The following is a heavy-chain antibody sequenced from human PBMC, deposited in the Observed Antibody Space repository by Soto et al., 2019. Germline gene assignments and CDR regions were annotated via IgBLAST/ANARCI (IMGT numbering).Heavy chain of an antibody. CDR1: GHTFTSYG. J-gene: IGHJ6*02. CDR2: ISAYNGNT. Sequence: ASVKVSCKASGHTFTSYGISWVRQAPGQGLEWMGWISAYNGNTNYAQKLQGRVTMTTDTSTSTAYMELRSLRSDDTAVYYCARERYYYYYGMDVWGQGTTVTVS. CDR3: ARERYYYYYGMDV. V-gene: IGHV1-18*01.